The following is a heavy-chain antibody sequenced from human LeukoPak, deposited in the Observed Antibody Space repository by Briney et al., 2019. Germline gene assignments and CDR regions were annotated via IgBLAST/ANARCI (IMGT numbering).Heavy chain of an antibody. D-gene: IGHD2-15*01. CDR1: GYTFTGYY. J-gene: IGHJ6*03. CDR3: ARAPHCSGGSCPYYMDV. Sequence: ASVKVSCKASGYTFTGYYMHWVRQAPGQGLEWMGWINPNSGGTSYAQKFQGRVTMTRDTSISTAYMELSRLRSDDTAVYYCARAPHCSGGSCPYYMDVWGKGTTVTVSS. CDR2: INPNSGGT. V-gene: IGHV1-2*02.